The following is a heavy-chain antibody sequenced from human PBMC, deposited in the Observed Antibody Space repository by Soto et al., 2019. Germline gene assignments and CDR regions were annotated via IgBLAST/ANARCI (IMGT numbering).Heavy chain of an antibody. CDR1: GYTFTNYW. CDR3: AASIFYYGMDV. J-gene: IGHJ6*02. Sequence: GESLKISCKGSGYTFTNYWIGWVRQMPGKGLEWMGIIYPGDSDTKYNPSFQGQVTISADKSITTTYLQWSSLKASDTAVYYCAASIFYYGMDVWGQGTTVTSP. V-gene: IGHV5-51*01. CDR2: IYPGDSDT.